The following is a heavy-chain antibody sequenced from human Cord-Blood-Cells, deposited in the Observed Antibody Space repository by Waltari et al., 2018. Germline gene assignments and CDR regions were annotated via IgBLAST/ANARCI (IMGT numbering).Heavy chain of an antibody. CDR2: IIPIFGTA. D-gene: IGHD6-19*01. J-gene: IGHJ3*02. Sequence: QVQLVQSGDEVEKPGSSVDVSCMTSRGTFRGFAFCWVRQAPGQGLEWMGGIIPIFGTANDGQKFQGRVTITADKSTSTAYMELSSLRSEDTAVYYCARLGIAVAGSSLYAFDIWGQGTMVTVSS. CDR3: ARLGIAVAGSSLYAFDI. V-gene: IGHV1-69*06. CDR1: RGTFRGFA.